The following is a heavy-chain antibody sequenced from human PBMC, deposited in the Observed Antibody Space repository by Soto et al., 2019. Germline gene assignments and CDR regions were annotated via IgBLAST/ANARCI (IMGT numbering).Heavy chain of an antibody. CDR3: ARAVLPYYYDSSGYYYFDY. D-gene: IGHD3-22*01. CDR2: IIPIFGTA. CDR1: GGTFISYA. V-gene: IGHV1-69*13. J-gene: IGHJ4*02. Sequence: SVKVSCKASGGTFISYAISLVRQAPGQGLEWMGGIIPIFGTANYAQKFQGRVTITADESTSTAYMELSSLRSEDTAVYYCARAVLPYYYDSSGYYYFDYWGQGTLVTVSS.